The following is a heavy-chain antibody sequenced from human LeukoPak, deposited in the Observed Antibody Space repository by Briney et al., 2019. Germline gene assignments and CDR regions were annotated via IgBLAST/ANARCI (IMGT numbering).Heavy chain of an antibody. CDR2: IKSKTDGGTT. D-gene: IGHD3-10*01. Sequence: TGGSLRLSCAASGFTFSNAWMSWVRQAPGKGLEWVGRIKSKTDGGTTDYAAPVTGRFTISRDDSKNTLYLQMNSLKTEDTAVYYCTTHGSGSYYGYWGQGTLVTVSS. J-gene: IGHJ4*02. CDR1: GFTFSNAW. V-gene: IGHV3-15*01. CDR3: TTHGSGSYYGY.